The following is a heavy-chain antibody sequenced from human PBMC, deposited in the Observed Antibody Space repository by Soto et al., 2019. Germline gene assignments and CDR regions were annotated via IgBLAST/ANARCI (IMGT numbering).Heavy chain of an antibody. V-gene: IGHV4-61*08. CDR2: IYYSGST. J-gene: IGHJ6*02. Sequence: SETLSLTCAVSGGSISSGGYYWSWIRQPPGKGLEWIGYIYYSGSTNYNPSLKSRVTISVDTSKNQFSLKLSSVTAADTAVYYCARDGLAAAGNYYYGMDVWGQGTTVTVSS. CDR1: GGSISSGGYY. CDR3: ARDGLAAAGNYYYGMDV. D-gene: IGHD6-13*01.